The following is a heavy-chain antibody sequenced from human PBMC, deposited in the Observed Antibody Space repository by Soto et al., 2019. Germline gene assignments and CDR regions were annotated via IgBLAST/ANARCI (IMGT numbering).Heavy chain of an antibody. CDR3: ARDLGYCSGGSCYSPYYYGMDV. CDR2: INPSGGST. J-gene: IGHJ6*02. Sequence: QVQLVQSGAEVKKPGASVKVSCKASGYTFTSYYMHWVRQAPGQGLEWMGIINPSGGSTSYAQKFQGRVTMTRDTSTSTVYMELSSLRSEDTAVYYCARDLGYCSGGSCYSPYYYGMDVWDQGTTVTVSS. D-gene: IGHD2-15*01. V-gene: IGHV1-46*01. CDR1: GYTFTSYY.